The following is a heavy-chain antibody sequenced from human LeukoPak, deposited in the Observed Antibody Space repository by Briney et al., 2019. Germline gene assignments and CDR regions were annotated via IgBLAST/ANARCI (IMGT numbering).Heavy chain of an antibody. D-gene: IGHD1-26*01. CDR1: GGSISSYY. Sequence: SETLSLTCTVSGGSISSYYWSWIRQPPGKGLEWVGYIYYSGSTNYNPSLKNRVTISVDTSKNQFSLKLSSVAAADTAVYYCARELFSRSGMDYWGQGTLVTVSS. CDR2: IYYSGST. V-gene: IGHV4-59*01. J-gene: IGHJ4*02. CDR3: ARELFSRSGMDY.